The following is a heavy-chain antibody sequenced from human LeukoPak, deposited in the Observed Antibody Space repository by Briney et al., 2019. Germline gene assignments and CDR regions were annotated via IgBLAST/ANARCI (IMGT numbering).Heavy chain of an antibody. CDR1: GFTFDDYA. CDR3: AKDRSSSWYDYFDY. Sequence: GRSLRLPCAASGFTFDDYAMHWVRQAPGKGLERVSGISWNSGSIGYADSVKGRFTISRDNAKNSLYLQMNSLRAEDTALYYCAKDRSSSWYDYFDYWGQGTLVTVSS. V-gene: IGHV3-9*01. D-gene: IGHD6-13*01. CDR2: ISWNSGSI. J-gene: IGHJ4*02.